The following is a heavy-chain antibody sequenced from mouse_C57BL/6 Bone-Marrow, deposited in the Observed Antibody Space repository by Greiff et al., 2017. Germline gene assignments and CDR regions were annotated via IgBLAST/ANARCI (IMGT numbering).Heavy chain of an antibody. CDR3: AIVWVTTSACGYAMDY. J-gene: IGHJ4*01. D-gene: IGHD2-2*01. Sequence: QVQLQQPGAELVKPGASVKLSCKASGYTFTSYWMHWVKQRPGQGLEWIGMIHPNSGSTNYNEKFKSKATLAVDKSSSTAYMQLSSLTSEDSSVYYCAIVWVTTSACGYAMDYWGQGTSVTVSS. CDR2: IHPNSGST. V-gene: IGHV1-64*01. CDR1: GYTFTSYW.